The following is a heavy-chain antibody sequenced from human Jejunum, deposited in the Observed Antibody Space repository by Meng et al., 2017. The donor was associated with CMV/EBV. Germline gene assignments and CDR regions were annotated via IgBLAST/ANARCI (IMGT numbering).Heavy chain of an antibody. Sequence: LTCTGSGDSISGGNYYWSWIRQPAGKGLEWVGRFYTRGSTHYNAALKGRVTVSVDTSKNQFSLQLTSVTDADTAVYYCARNEDGYFDYWGQGILVTVSS. CDR3: ARNEDGYFDY. J-gene: IGHJ4*02. V-gene: IGHV4-61*02. CDR2: FYTRGST. D-gene: IGHD1-1*01. CDR1: GDSISGGNYY.